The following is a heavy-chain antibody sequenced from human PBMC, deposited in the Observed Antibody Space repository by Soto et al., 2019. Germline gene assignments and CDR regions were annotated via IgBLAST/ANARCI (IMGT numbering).Heavy chain of an antibody. CDR1: GGTFSSYA. J-gene: IGHJ4*02. CDR3: XXXXXXXXXXVCYSLDFDY. V-gene: IGHV1-69*01. D-gene: IGHD2-8*01. CDR2: IIPIFGTA. Sequence: QVQLVQSGAEVKKPGSSVKVSCKASGGTFSSYAISWVRQAPGQGLEWMGGIIPIFGTANYAQKFQGRVTITADESTSTAYMELSXXXXXXXXXXXXXXXXXXXXXXVCYSLDFDYWGQGTLVTVSS.